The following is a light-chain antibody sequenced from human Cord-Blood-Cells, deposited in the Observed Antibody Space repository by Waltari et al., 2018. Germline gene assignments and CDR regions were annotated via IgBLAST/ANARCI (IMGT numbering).Light chain of an antibody. V-gene: IGLV3-21*04. CDR3: QVWDSSSDHPV. CDR1: NIGSKS. J-gene: IGLJ3*02. Sequence: SYVLTQPPSVSVAPGKTARTTCGGNNIGSKSGPWYQQKPGQAPVLVIYYDSDRPSGIPERFSGSNSGNTATLTISRVEARDEADYYCQVWDSSSDHPVFGGGTKLTVL. CDR2: YDS.